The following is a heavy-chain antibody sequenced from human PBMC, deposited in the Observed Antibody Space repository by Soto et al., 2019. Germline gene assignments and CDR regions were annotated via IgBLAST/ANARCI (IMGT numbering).Heavy chain of an antibody. CDR3: ARLGDYYQAFDY. CDR2: IYHSGST. Sequence: SETLSLTCAVSGGSISSGGYSWSWIRQPPGKGLEWIGCIYHSGSTSYNPSLKSRVAISVDASKSQFSLDLRSVTAADTAVYYCARLGDYYQAFDYWGHGALVTVSS. V-gene: IGHV4-30-2*01. J-gene: IGHJ4*01. CDR1: GGSISSGGYS. D-gene: IGHD3-22*01.